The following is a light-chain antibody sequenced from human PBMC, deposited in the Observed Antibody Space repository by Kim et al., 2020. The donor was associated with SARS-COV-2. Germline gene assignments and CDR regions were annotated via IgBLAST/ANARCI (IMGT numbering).Light chain of an antibody. CDR3: QQSYSSPLT. CDR2: VAS. Sequence: ASVGDRVTITCRESQSMSNYLNWYQHKPGKAPKVLIYVASNLQSGVPSRFSGSGSGTDFTLTISSLQPEDFATDFCQQSYSSPLTFGGGTKVDIK. CDR1: QSMSNY. J-gene: IGKJ4*01. V-gene: IGKV1-39*01.